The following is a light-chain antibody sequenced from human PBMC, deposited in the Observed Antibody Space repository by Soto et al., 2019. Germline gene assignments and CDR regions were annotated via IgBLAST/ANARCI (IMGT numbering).Light chain of an antibody. CDR2: DAS. Sequence: DIQMTQSPSTLSASVGDRVTITCRASQSISSWLAWYQQKPGKAPKLLIYDASSLESGVPSRFSGSGSGKEFTLNISSLQPDDFATYYCQQYNSYSTFGQGTKLEIK. CDR1: QSISSW. V-gene: IGKV1-5*01. J-gene: IGKJ2*01. CDR3: QQYNSYST.